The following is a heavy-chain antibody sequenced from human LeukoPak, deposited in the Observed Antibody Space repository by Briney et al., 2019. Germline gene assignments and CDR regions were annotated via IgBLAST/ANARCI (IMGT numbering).Heavy chain of an antibody. CDR2: INHSGST. J-gene: IGHJ5*02. Sequence: KPSETLSLTCAVYGGSFSGYYWSWIRQPPGKGLEWIGEINHSGSTNYNPSLKSRVTISVDTSKNQFSLKLSSVTAADTAVHYCARHPNYGSGSYYPNWFDPWGQGTLVTVSS. V-gene: IGHV4-34*01. CDR1: GGSFSGYY. CDR3: ARHPNYGSGSYYPNWFDP. D-gene: IGHD3-10*01.